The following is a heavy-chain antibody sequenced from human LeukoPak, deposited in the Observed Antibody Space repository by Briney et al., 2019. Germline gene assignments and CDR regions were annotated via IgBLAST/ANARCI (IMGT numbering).Heavy chain of an antibody. Sequence: GGSLRLSCAASGFTFSSYAMSWVRQAPGKGLEWVSAISGSGGSTYYADSVKGRFTISSDNSKNTLYLQMNSLRAEDTAVYYCAREPGIAAAGQRGDYWGQGTLVTVSS. D-gene: IGHD6-13*01. CDR2: ISGSGGST. CDR3: AREPGIAAAGQRGDY. V-gene: IGHV3-23*01. CDR1: GFTFSSYA. J-gene: IGHJ4*02.